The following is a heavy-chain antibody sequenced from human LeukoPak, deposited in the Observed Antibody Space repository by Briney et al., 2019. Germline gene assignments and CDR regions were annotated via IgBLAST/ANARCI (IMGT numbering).Heavy chain of an antibody. Sequence: SETLSLTCTVSGGSISSSNYYWGWIRQPPGKGLEWIGSIYYSGNTYYNPSLKSRVTISVDTSKNQFSLKLSSVTAADTAVYYCARVSMVRGVLGFDYWGQGTLVTVSS. D-gene: IGHD3-10*01. CDR2: IYYSGNT. V-gene: IGHV4-39*07. J-gene: IGHJ4*02. CDR3: ARVSMVRGVLGFDY. CDR1: GGSISSSNYY.